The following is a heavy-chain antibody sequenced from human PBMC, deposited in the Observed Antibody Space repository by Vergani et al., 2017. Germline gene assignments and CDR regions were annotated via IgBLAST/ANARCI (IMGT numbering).Heavy chain of an antibody. CDR3: ARDSVLVGAGGNVDI. V-gene: IGHV3-33*01. CDR2: IWYDGSNK. D-gene: IGHD1-26*01. CDR1: GFTFSSYG. Sequence: VQLLESGGGLVQPGRSLRLSCAASGFTFSSYGMHWVRQAPGKGLEWVAVIWYDGSNKYYADSVKGRFTISRDNSKNTLYLQMNSLRAEDTAVYYCARDSVLVGAGGNVDIWGQGTMVTVSS. J-gene: IGHJ3*02.